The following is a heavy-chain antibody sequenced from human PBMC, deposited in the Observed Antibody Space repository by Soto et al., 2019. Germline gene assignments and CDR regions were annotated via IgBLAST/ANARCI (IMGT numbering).Heavy chain of an antibody. V-gene: IGHV4-61*08. Sequence: PSETLSLTCTVSGGSISTGGYYWSWIRQPPGKGLEWLGSIYHTGSTNYNPSLKSRVTISVDTSKNQFSLKLSSVTAADTAVYYCARDRRYCSGGSCYHSFDYWGQGTLVTVSS. D-gene: IGHD2-15*01. CDR1: GGSISTGGYY. CDR3: ARDRRYCSGGSCYHSFDY. CDR2: IYHTGST. J-gene: IGHJ4*02.